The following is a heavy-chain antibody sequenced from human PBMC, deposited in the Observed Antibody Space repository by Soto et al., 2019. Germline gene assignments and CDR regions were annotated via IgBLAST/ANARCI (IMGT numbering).Heavy chain of an antibody. Sequence: VGSLRLSCAASGFTFSNYAMSWVRQPPGKGLEWVSAISGSGGSTYYADSVKGRFTISRDNSKNMLYLQMNSVRAEDTAVYYCAKDYYDSSGYSYFDYWGQGTQVTVSS. D-gene: IGHD3-22*01. CDR2: ISGSGGST. CDR3: AKDYYDSSGYSYFDY. J-gene: IGHJ4*02. V-gene: IGHV3-23*01. CDR1: GFTFSNYA.